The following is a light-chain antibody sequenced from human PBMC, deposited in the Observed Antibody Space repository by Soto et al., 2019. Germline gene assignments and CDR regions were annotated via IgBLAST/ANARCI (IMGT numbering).Light chain of an antibody. J-gene: IGLJ2*01. V-gene: IGLV2-23*02. CDR1: SSDVGSHNF. Sequence: QSALTQPASVSGSPGQSITISCTGTSSDVGSHNFVSWYQQRPGKAPKLMIFEVTKRPSGVSSRFSAYKSGNTASLTISWVQAEDEADYYCCSYAGTTTWVFGGGTKVTVL. CDR2: EVT. CDR3: CSYAGTTTWV.